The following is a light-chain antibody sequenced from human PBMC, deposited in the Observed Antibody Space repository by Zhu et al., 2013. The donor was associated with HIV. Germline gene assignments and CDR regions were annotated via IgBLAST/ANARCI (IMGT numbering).Light chain of an antibody. CDR1: QTLSTY. V-gene: IGKV3-11*01. Sequence: EIVLTQSPATLSLSPGERATLSCRASQTLSTYLAWYQQKPGQAPRLLIYDASNRATGIPARFSGSGSGTDFTLTISSLEPEDFAMYYCQHYDRSLPGFTFGPGTKVEI. CDR2: DAS. J-gene: IGKJ3*01. CDR3: QHYDRSLPGFT.